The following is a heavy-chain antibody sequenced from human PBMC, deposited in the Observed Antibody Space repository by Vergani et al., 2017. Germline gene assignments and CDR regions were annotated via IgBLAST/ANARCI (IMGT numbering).Heavy chain of an antibody. CDR1: GFRFSSYS. V-gene: IGHV3-30*18. Sequence: QVQLVESGGGVVQPGRSLRLSCAASGFRFSSYSMNWVRQAPGKGREWVAMISYDGDRRDYGDFAKGRFTISRDSSKTVYLQMNSLRVEDTAMYFCAKDLYYSTAWPNFDSPVQGTLVTDSS. J-gene: IGHJ4*02. D-gene: IGHD4-11*01. CDR3: AKDLYYSTAWPNFDS. CDR2: ISYDGDRR.